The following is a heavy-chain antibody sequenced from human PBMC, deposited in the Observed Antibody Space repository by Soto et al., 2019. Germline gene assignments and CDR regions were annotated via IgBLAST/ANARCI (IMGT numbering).Heavy chain of an antibody. CDR2: ISPDNGNT. CDR3: ARALGYSGYAGMDV. Sequence: QVQLVQSGGEVKKPGASVKVSCKASGYTFTIYGINWVRQAPGQGLEWMGWISPDNGNTNYAQKLQGRVTMTTDTSTRTAHMELRSLRSDDTAVYYCARALGYSGYAGMDVWGQGTTVTVSS. CDR1: GYTFTIYG. V-gene: IGHV1-18*01. J-gene: IGHJ6*02. D-gene: IGHD5-12*01.